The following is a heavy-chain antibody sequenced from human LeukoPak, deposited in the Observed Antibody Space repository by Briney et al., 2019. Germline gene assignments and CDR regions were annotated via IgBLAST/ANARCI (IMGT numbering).Heavy chain of an antibody. Sequence: GGSLRLSCAASRFTFDEYTMHWVRHAPGKGLEWVSLISWDGSNTYYVDSVKGRFTISRDNNKDSLYLQMNSLRTEDTALYYCATSEGELSPSDYWGQGTLVTVSS. J-gene: IGHJ4*02. CDR2: ISWDGSNT. D-gene: IGHD3-16*02. CDR1: RFTFDEYT. V-gene: IGHV3-43*01. CDR3: ATSEGELSPSDY.